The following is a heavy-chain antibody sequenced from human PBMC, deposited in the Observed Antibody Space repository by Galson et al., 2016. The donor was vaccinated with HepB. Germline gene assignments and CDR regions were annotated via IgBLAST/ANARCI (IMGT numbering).Heavy chain of an antibody. CDR2: DSMDGRRK. J-gene: IGHJ4*02. Sequence: SLRLSCAASGFTFSNYGMHWVRQAPGKGLEWVAADSMDGRRKFYADSVKGRFTISRDNSNSMLFQQMSSLRADDTAVYYCARRHEYCPPVGCSVDYWGQGTLVSVSS. CDR1: GFTFSNYG. CDR3: ARRHEYCPPVGCSVDY. V-gene: IGHV3-30*03. D-gene: IGHD2/OR15-2a*01.